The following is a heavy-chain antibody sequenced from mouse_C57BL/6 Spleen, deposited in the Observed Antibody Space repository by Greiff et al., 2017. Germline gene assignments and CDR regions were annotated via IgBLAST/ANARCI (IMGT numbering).Heavy chain of an antibody. CDR3: AIGGYYYGSSYPLSWFAY. CDR1: GYTFTDYY. CDR2: IYPGSGNT. V-gene: IGHV1-84*01. D-gene: IGHD1-1*01. J-gene: IGHJ3*01. Sequence: QVQLQQSGPELVKPGASVKISCKASGYTFTDYYINWVKQRPGQGLEWIGWIYPGSGNTKYNEKFNGKATLTVEKSSSTAYMQRSSLTSEDSAVYFCAIGGYYYGSSYPLSWFAYWGQGTLVTVSA.